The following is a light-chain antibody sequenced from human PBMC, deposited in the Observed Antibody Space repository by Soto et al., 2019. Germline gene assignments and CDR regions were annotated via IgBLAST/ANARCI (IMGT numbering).Light chain of an antibody. J-gene: IGKJ4*01. CDR3: QQRSNWPST. CDR1: QSVSY. Sequence: EIVLTQSPATLSLSPGERAALSCRASQSVSYLAWYQQKPGQAPRLLIYDASNRATGIPARFSGSGSGTDFTLTISSLATEDFATYYCQQRSNWPSTFGGGTKVEIK. CDR2: DAS. V-gene: IGKV3-11*01.